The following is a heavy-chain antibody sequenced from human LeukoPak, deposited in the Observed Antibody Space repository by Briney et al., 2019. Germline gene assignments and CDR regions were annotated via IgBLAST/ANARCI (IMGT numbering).Heavy chain of an antibody. CDR3: ARGSRLVPDY. D-gene: IGHD3-9*01. V-gene: IGHV3-21*01. CDR2: ISSSSSYI. Sequence: GGSLRLSCAASGSTFSSYSMNWVRQAPGKGLEWVSSISSSSSYIYYADSVKGRFTISRDNAKNSLYLQMNSLRAEDTAVYYCARGSRLVPDYWGQGTLVTVSS. J-gene: IGHJ4*02. CDR1: GSTFSSYS.